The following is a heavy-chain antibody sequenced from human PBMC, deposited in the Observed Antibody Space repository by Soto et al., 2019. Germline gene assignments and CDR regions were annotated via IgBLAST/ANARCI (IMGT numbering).Heavy chain of an antibody. Sequence: ASVKVSCKVSGYTLTELSMHWVRQAPGEGLEWMGGFDPEDGETIYAQKFQGRVTMTEDTSTDTAYMELSSLRSEDTAVYYCATSSYSSGSDAFDIWGQGTMVTVSS. CDR2: FDPEDGET. CDR1: GYTLTELS. D-gene: IGHD6-19*01. J-gene: IGHJ3*02. V-gene: IGHV1-24*01. CDR3: ATSSYSSGSDAFDI.